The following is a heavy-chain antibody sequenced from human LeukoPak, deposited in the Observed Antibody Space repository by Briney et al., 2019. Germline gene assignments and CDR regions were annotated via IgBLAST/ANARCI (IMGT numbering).Heavy chain of an antibody. CDR2: ISYDGSNK. CDR1: GFTFSSYA. CDR3: ASEQCTNGVCYLFDY. J-gene: IGHJ4*02. V-gene: IGHV3-30-3*01. Sequence: GGSLRLSCAASGFTFSSYAMHWVRQAPGKGLEWVAVISYDGSNKYYADSVKGRFTISRDNSKNTLYLQMNSLRAEDTAVYYCASEQCTNGVCYLFDYWGQGTLVTVSS. D-gene: IGHD2-8*01.